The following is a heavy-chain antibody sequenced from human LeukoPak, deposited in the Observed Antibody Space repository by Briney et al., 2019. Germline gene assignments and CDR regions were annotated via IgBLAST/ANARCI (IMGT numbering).Heavy chain of an antibody. CDR2: IIPIFGTA. V-gene: IGHV1-69*05. D-gene: IGHD2-8*01. J-gene: IGHJ4*02. CDR1: GGTFSSYA. CDR3: ARGLPMVYAIHFDY. Sequence: ASVKVSCKASGGTFSSYAISWVRQAPGQGLEWMGGIIPIFGTANYAQKFQGRVTITTDESTSTAYMELSSLRSEDTAVYYCARGLPMVYAIHFDYWGQGTLVTVSS.